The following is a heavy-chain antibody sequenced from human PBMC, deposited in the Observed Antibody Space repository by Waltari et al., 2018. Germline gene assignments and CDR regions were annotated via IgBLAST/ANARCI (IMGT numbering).Heavy chain of an antibody. CDR1: GYTFTGYY. CDR2: INPNSGGT. Sequence: QVQLVQSGAEVKKPGASVKVSCKASGYTFTGYYMHWVRQAPGQGLEWMGWINPNSGGTNYAQKFQGRVTMTRDTSISTAYMELSRLRSDDTAVYYCARDWGPYGSGSYGDYWGQGTLVTVSS. J-gene: IGHJ4*02. CDR3: ARDWGPYGSGSYGDY. V-gene: IGHV1-2*02. D-gene: IGHD3-10*01.